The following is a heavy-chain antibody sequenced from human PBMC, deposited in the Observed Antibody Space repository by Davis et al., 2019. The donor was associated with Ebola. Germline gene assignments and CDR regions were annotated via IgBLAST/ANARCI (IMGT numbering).Heavy chain of an antibody. CDR1: GGSFSGYY. V-gene: IGHV4-34*01. D-gene: IGHD2-15*01. Sequence: GSLRLSCAVYGGSFSGYYWSWIRQPPGKGLEWIGEINHSGSTNYNPSLKSRVTISVDTSKNQFSLKLSSVTAADTAVYYCARGRFYCSGGSCYPMDVWGQGTTVTVSS. J-gene: IGHJ6*02. CDR2: INHSGST. CDR3: ARGRFYCSGGSCYPMDV.